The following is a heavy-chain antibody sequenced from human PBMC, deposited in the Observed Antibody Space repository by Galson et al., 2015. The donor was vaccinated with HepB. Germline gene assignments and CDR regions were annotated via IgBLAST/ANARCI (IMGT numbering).Heavy chain of an antibody. CDR1: GFTFSSYA. CDR3: AKNRGYCSGGSCYFDY. Sequence: SLRLSCAASGFTFSSYAMSWVRQAPGKGLEWVSTISSTGDTTYYADSVKGRFTISRDNSKNTLYLQMNSLRAEDTVVYYCAKNRGYCSGGSCYFDYWGQGTLVTVSS. CDR2: ISSTGDTT. J-gene: IGHJ4*02. V-gene: IGHV3-23*01. D-gene: IGHD2-15*01.